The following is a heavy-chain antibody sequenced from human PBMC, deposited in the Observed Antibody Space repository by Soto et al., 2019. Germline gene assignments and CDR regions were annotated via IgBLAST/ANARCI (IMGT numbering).Heavy chain of an antibody. D-gene: IGHD3-22*01. J-gene: IGHJ3*02. CDR2: ISYDGSNK. Sequence: QVQLVESGGGVVQPGRSLRLSCAASGFTFSSYAMHWVRQAPGKGLEWVAVISYDGSNKYYADSVKGRFTISRDNSKNTLYLQMNSLRAEDTAVYYCARDLRVGSSGYIPLIWGQGTMVTVSS. CDR1: GFTFSSYA. CDR3: ARDLRVGSSGYIPLI. V-gene: IGHV3-30-3*01.